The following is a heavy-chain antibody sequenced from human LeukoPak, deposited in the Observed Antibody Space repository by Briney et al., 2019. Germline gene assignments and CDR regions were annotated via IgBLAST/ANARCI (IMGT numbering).Heavy chain of an antibody. CDR1: GFTVSSNY. V-gene: IGHV3-53*01. CDR3: AKDISLWFGESNFDY. D-gene: IGHD3-10*01. Sequence: GGSLRLSCAASGFTVSSNYMSWVRQAPGKGLEWVSVIYSGGSTYYADSVKGRFTISRDNSKNTLYLQVNSLRAEDTAVYYCAKDISLWFGESNFDYWGQGTLVTVSS. CDR2: IYSGGST. J-gene: IGHJ4*02.